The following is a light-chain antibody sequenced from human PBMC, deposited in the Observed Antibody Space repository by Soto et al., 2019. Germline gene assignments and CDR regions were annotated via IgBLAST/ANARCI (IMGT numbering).Light chain of an antibody. CDR1: TSDVGGYHY. Sequence: QSALTQPASVSGSPGQSITISCTGTTSDVGGYHYVSWYPQHPGKAPKLMISEVSNRPSGISNRFSGSKSGNTASLTISGLQAEDEADYYCSSYTSSSTRVFGTGTKLTVL. CDR2: EVS. CDR3: SSYTSSSTRV. V-gene: IGLV2-14*01. J-gene: IGLJ1*01.